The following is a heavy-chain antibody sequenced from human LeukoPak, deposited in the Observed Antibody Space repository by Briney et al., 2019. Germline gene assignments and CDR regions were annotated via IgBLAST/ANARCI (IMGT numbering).Heavy chain of an antibody. J-gene: IGHJ5*02. CDR3: ARDPTIFGVPLGWFDP. V-gene: IGHV3-21*01. CDR1: GFTFSSYS. Sequence: GGSLRLSCAASGFTFSSYSMNWVRQAPGKGLEWVSSISSSSSYIYYADSVKGRFTISRDNAKNSLYLQMNSLRAEDTAVYHCARDPTIFGVPLGWFDPWGQGTLVAVSS. D-gene: IGHD3-3*01. CDR2: ISSSSSYI.